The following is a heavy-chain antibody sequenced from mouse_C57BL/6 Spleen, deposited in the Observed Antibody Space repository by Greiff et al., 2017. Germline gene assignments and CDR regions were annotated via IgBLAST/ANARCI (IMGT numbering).Heavy chain of an antibody. CDR2: IDPNSGGT. CDR3: ARPITTVVEGAMDY. V-gene: IGHV1-72*01. J-gene: IGHJ4*01. D-gene: IGHD1-1*01. CDR1: GYTFTSYW. Sequence: QVQLKQPGAELVKPGASVKLSCKASGYTFTSYWMHWVKQRPGRGLEWIGRIDPNSGGTKYNEKFKSKATLTVDKPSSTAYMQLSSLTSEDSAVYYCARPITTVVEGAMDYWGQGTSVTVSS.